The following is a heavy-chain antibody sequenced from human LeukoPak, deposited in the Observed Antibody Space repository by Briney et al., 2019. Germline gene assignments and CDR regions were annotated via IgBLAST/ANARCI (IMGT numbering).Heavy chain of an antibody. V-gene: IGHV6-1*01. CDR1: GDSISSNNGA. J-gene: IGHJ4*02. D-gene: IGHD6-19*01. CDR2: TYYRSKWYY. Sequence: SQTLSVTCAISGDSISSNNGAWNWIRQSSSRGLEWLGRTYYRSKWYYDYAESMKGRITINPDTSEHQFSLQLNSVTPEDTAVYYCARDLGNSGWYTFDYWGQGTLVTVSS. CDR3: ARDLGNSGWYTFDY.